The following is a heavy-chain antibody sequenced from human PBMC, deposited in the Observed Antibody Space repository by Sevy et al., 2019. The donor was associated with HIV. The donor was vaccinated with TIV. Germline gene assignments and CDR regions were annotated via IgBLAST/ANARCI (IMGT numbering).Heavy chain of an antibody. CDR3: ARVRYYDFWTGSGGYYYYGMDV. J-gene: IGHJ6*02. CDR2: IIPIFGTA. CDR1: GGTFSSYA. Sequence: ASVKVSCKASGGTFSSYAISWVRQAPGQGLEWMGGIIPIFGTANYAQKFQGRVTITADESTSTAYMELSSLRSGDTAVYYCARVRYYDFWTGSGGYYYYGMDVWGQGTTVTVSS. V-gene: IGHV1-69*13. D-gene: IGHD3-3*01.